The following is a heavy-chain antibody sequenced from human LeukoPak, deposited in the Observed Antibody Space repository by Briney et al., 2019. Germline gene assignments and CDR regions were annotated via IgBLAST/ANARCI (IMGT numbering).Heavy chain of an antibody. Sequence: ASVKVSCKASGYTFTGFYMHWVRQAPGQGPEWMGWINPHSADTGYAQKFLGRVTMTRDMSISTIYLELTRLTSDDTALYYCARWDGYSSSPDYWGQGTLVTVSS. V-gene: IGHV1-2*02. D-gene: IGHD6-13*01. J-gene: IGHJ4*02. CDR3: ARWDGYSSSPDY. CDR1: GYTFTGFY. CDR2: INPHSADT.